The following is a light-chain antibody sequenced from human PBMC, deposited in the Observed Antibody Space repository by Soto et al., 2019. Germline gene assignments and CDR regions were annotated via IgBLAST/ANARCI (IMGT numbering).Light chain of an antibody. CDR2: SNS. V-gene: IGLV1-44*01. CDR3: AAWDDSLNGPV. J-gene: IGLJ2*01. Sequence: QSVLTQPSSASGTPGQRVTISCSGSISNIGSNTVNWFQQLPGTAPKLLIYSNSERPSGVPDRFSGSKSGTSASLAISGLQSEDEADYYCAAWDDSLNGPVFGGGTKLTVL. CDR1: ISNIGSNT.